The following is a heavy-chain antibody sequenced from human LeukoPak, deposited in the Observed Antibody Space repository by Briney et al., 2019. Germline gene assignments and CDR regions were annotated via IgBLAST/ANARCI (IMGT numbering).Heavy chain of an antibody. CDR3: AKRLGDPRAFDY. CDR2: ISGSSGTI. V-gene: IGHV3-23*01. CDR1: GFTFSNYA. D-gene: IGHD2-21*02. Sequence: GGPLRLSCAASGFTFSNYAMNWVRQAPGKGLEWVSGISGSSGTINYAAPVKGRFTISRDNSRNTLYLQMNSLRADDTAVYYCAKRLGDPRAFDYWGQGTLVTVSS. J-gene: IGHJ4*02.